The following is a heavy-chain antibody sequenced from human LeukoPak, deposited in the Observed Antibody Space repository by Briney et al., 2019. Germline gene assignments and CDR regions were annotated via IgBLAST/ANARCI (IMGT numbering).Heavy chain of an antibody. J-gene: IGHJ4*02. Sequence: PGGSLRLSCAASGFTFSTFAMIWVRQPPGKGLEWVSSIFPSGGEIHYADSVKGRFTISRDNSKNTLYLQMNSLRAEDTAVYYCAKDSSYSSSWHNFDYWGQGALVTISS. CDR3: AKDSSYSSSWHNFDY. V-gene: IGHV3-23*01. D-gene: IGHD6-13*01. CDR2: IFPSGGEI. CDR1: GFTFSTFA.